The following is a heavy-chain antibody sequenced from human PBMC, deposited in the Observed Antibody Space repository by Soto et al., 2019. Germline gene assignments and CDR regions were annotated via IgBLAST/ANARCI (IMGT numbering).Heavy chain of an antibody. J-gene: IGHJ5*02. CDR1: GFTFSDYY. Sequence: QVQLVESGGGLVKPGGSLRLSCAASGFTFSDYYMSWIRQAPGKGLAWVSYISSSGSNIYYADSVMGRFTTSRDNAKNSLYLQMNSLRAEDTAVYYCARLIAAAGSSGGVWFDPWGQGTLVTVSS. CDR3: ARLIAAAGSSGGVWFDP. D-gene: IGHD6-13*01. CDR2: ISSSGSNI. V-gene: IGHV3-11*01.